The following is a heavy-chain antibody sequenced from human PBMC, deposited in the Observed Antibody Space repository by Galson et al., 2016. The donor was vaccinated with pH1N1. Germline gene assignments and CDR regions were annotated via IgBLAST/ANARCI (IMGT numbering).Heavy chain of an antibody. CDR2: FNAVNGNT. Sequence: SVKVSCKASGYTFTSYVIHWVRQAPGQRLEWMGWFNAVNGNTKYSQKFQDRVTITTDTSASTAYMELSSLRSEDTALYYCARGPRIVVVEAATPGWFDSWGQGTQVTVSS. CDR3: ARGPRIVVVEAATPGWFDS. D-gene: IGHD2-15*01. CDR1: GYTFTSYV. J-gene: IGHJ5*01. V-gene: IGHV1-3*01.